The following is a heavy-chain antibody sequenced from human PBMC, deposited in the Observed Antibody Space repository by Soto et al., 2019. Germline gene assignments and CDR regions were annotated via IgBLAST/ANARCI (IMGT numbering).Heavy chain of an antibody. V-gene: IGHV1-69*13. CDR1: GGTFSDYA. D-gene: IGHD6-13*01. Sequence: SVKVSCKASGGTFSDYAITWVRQAPGQGLKWMGGIIPLFGTTHYAQKLQGRVSITADESTSTAYMELSSLRSEDTALYYCAIGSSLAAGRIYYYYGMDVWGQGTTVTVSS. J-gene: IGHJ6*02. CDR3: AIGSSLAAGRIYYYYGMDV. CDR2: IIPLFGTT.